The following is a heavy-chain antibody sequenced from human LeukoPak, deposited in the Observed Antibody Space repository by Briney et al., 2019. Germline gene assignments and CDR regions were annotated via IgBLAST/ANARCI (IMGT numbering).Heavy chain of an antibody. Sequence: GRSLRLSCAASGFTFSSYGMHWVRQAPGKGLEWVAVIWYDGSNKYYADSVKGRFTISRDNSKNTLYLQMNSLRAEDTAVYYRARDQSIEMATATDYWGQGTLVTVSS. CDR2: IWYDGSNK. V-gene: IGHV3-33*01. J-gene: IGHJ4*02. D-gene: IGHD5-24*01. CDR3: ARDQSIEMATATDY. CDR1: GFTFSSYG.